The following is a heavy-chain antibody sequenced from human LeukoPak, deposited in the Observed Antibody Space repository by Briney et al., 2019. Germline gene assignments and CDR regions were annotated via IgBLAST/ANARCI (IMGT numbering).Heavy chain of an antibody. V-gene: IGHV4-39*07. CDR2: IYYSGST. J-gene: IGHJ4*02. CDR3: ARGIAVAGTPYPYFDY. D-gene: IGHD6-19*01. CDR1: GGSISSSSYY. Sequence: SETLSLTCTVSGGSISSSSYYWGWIRQPPGKGLEWIGSIYYSGSTYYNPSLKSRVTISVDTSKNQFSLKLSSVTAADTAVYYCARGIAVAGTPYPYFDYWGQGTLVTVSS.